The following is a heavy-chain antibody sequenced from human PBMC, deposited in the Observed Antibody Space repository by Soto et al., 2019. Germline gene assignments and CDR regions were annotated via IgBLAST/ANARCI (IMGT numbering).Heavy chain of an antibody. J-gene: IGHJ4*02. V-gene: IGHV4-59*01. CDR3: ARETYYDILTGYLDY. CDR2: IYYSGST. CDR1: GGSISSYY. D-gene: IGHD3-9*01. Sequence: SETLSLTCTVSGGSISSYYWSWIRQPPGKGLEWIGYIYYSGSTNYNPSLKSRVTISVDTSKNQFSLKLSSVTAVDTALYYCARETYYDILTGYLDYWGQGTLVTVSS.